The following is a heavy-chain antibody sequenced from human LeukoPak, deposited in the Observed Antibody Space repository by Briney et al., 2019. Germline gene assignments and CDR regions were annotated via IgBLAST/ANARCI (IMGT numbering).Heavy chain of an antibody. CDR2: ISGSGGST. J-gene: IGHJ4*02. V-gene: IGHV3-23*01. CDR1: GFTFNSYA. D-gene: IGHD2/OR15-2a*01. Sequence: PGGSLRLSCAASGFTFNSYAMSWVRQAPGKGLEWVSGISGSGGSTYYADSVKGRFTISRDNSKDTLYLQMNSLRAEDTAIYYCVKVKGDIYGTIDYWGQGTLVTVSS. CDR3: VKVKGDIYGTIDY.